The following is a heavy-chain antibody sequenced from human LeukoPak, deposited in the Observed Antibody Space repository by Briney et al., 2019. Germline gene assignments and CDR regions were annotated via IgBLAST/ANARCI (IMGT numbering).Heavy chain of an antibody. D-gene: IGHD4-17*01. Sequence: ASVKVSCKASGYTFTSYGISWVRQAPGQGFEWMGWISAYNGDANYAQKLQGRVTMTTDTSTSTAYMELRSLRSDDTAVYYCARTDYGHPLGGYWGQGTLVTVSS. CDR2: ISAYNGDA. J-gene: IGHJ4*02. V-gene: IGHV1-18*01. CDR1: GYTFTSYG. CDR3: ARTDYGHPLGGY.